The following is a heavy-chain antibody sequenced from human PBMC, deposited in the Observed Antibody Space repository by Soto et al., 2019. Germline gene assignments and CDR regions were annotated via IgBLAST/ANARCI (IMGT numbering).Heavy chain of an antibody. CDR3: AKDHPYSSSSNNYFDN. CDR1: GFTFSSYA. J-gene: IGHJ4*02. D-gene: IGHD6-6*01. V-gene: IGHV3-23*01. CDR2: ISGSGGST. Sequence: PGGSLRLSCAASGFTFSSYAMSWVRQAPGKGLEWVSAISGSGGSTYYADSVKGRFTISRDNSKNTLYLQMDSLRAEDTAVYYCAKDHPYSSSSNNYFDNWGQGTLVTVSS.